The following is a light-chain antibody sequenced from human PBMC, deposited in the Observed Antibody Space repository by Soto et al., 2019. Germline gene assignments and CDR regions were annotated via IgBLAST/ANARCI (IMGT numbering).Light chain of an antibody. CDR3: SSYTGSSTLYV. Sequence: QSALTQPASVSGSPGQSITISCTGTSSDIGGYNYVSWYQQHTGKVPKLMIFEVSNRPSGVSYRFSGSKSGNTASLTISGLQAEDEADYYCSSYTGSSTLYVFGTGTKLTVL. V-gene: IGLV2-14*01. CDR2: EVS. CDR1: SSDIGGYNY. J-gene: IGLJ1*01.